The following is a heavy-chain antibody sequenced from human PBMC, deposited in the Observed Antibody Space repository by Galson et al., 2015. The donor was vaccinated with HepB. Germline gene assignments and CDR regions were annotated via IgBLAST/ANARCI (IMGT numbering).Heavy chain of an antibody. D-gene: IGHD4-17*01. CDR2: IKQDGSEK. J-gene: IGHJ4*02. V-gene: IGHV3-7*01. CDR1: EFTFSTYW. CDR3: ARDSSSRGKNDYGDPGVY. Sequence: SLRLSCAGSEFTFSTYWMSWARQAPGKGQEWVANIKQDGSEKYYADSVEGRFTISRDNAKNSLYLQMDSLRVEDTAVYYCARDSSSRGKNDYGDPGVYWGQGILVTVSS.